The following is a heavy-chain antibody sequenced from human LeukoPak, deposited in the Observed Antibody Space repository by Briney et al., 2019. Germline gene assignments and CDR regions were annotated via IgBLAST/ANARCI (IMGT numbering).Heavy chain of an antibody. Sequence: ASVKVSCKASGYTFTSYGISWVRQAPGQGLEWRGWISAYNGNTNYAQKFQGRVTMTTETSTSTAYMELGSLGSDETAVYYCARVDLLTGYSFFDYWGQGTLVTVSS. V-gene: IGHV1-18*01. D-gene: IGHD3-9*01. CDR1: GYTFTSYG. CDR3: ARVDLLTGYSFFDY. CDR2: ISAYNGNT. J-gene: IGHJ4*02.